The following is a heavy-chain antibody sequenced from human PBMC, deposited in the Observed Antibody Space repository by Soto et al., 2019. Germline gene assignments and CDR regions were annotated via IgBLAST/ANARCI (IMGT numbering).Heavy chain of an antibody. V-gene: IGHV3-53*02. D-gene: IGHD3-16*01. CDR3: AREGLRRSYYYGMDV. CDR2: IYSGGST. CDR1: GFTVSSNY. J-gene: IGHJ6*02. Sequence: EVQLVETGGGLIQPGGSLRLSCAASGFTVSSNYMSWVRQAPGKGLEWVSVIYSGGSTYYADSVKGRFTISRDNSKNTLYLQMNSLRAEDTAVYYCAREGLRRSYYYGMDVWGQGTMVTVSS.